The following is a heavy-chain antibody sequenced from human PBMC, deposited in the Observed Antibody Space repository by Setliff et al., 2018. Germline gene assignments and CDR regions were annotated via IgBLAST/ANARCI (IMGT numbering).Heavy chain of an antibody. J-gene: IGHJ4*02. CDR2: IDTSSTWI. V-gene: IGHV3-21*01. CDR1: GFSFTTYT. D-gene: IGHD2-2*01. CDR3: ARSETCHSTHCSPYDY. Sequence: GGSLRLSCAASGFSFTTYTMNWIRQAPGQGLEWVSSIDTSSTWIYYADSVKGRFTISRDNAENSLYLQMNSLRAEDTAVYYCARSETCHSTHCSPYDYWGQGTPVTVS.